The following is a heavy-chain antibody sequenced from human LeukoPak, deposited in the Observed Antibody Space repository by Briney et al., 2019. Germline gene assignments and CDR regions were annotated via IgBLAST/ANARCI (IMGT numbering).Heavy chain of an antibody. V-gene: IGHV3-48*04. Sequence: GGSLRLSCAASGFTFSSYSMNRVRQAPGKGLEWVSYISSSGSTIYYADSVKGRFTISRDNAKNSLYLQMNSLRAEDTAVYYCARDQLLWFGESADAFDIWGQGTMVTVSS. D-gene: IGHD3-10*01. CDR2: ISSSGSTI. J-gene: IGHJ3*02. CDR1: GFTFSSYS. CDR3: ARDQLLWFGESADAFDI.